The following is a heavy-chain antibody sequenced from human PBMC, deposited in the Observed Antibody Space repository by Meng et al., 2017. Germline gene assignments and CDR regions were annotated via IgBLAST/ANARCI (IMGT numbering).Heavy chain of an antibody. Sequence: VDLGESGGGGVQPGRSLGLSCAASGFTFSSYAMHWVRQAPGKGLEWVAVISYDGSNKYYADSVKGRFTISRDNSKNTLYLQMNSLRAEDTAVYYCARVGMADPPDWGQGTLVTVSS. CDR1: GFTFSSYA. J-gene: IGHJ4*02. V-gene: IGHV3-30*01. D-gene: IGHD5-24*01. CDR2: ISYDGSNK. CDR3: ARVGMADPPD.